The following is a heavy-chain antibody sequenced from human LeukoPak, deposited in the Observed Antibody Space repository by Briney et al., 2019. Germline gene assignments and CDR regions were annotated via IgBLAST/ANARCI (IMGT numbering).Heavy chain of an antibody. D-gene: IGHD5-18*01. J-gene: IGHJ3*02. Sequence: ASVKVSCKASGYTFTSYAMNWVRQAPGQGLKWMGWINTNTGNPTYAQGFTGRFVFSLDTSVSTAYLQISSLKAKDTAVYYCARWEVAGYNYGFNAFDIWGQGTTVTVSS. V-gene: IGHV7-4-1*02. CDR3: ARWEVAGYNYGFNAFDI. CDR1: GYTFTSYA. CDR2: INTNTGNP.